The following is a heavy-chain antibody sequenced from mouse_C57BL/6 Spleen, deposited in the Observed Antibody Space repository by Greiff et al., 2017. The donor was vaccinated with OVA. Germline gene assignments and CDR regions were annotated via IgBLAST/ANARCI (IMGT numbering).Heavy chain of an antibody. CDR1: GFTFSDYG. J-gene: IGHJ1*03. CDR3: ARRGGSSYRWYFDV. D-gene: IGHD1-1*01. Sequence: DVKLVESGGGLVQPGGSLKLSCAASGFTFSDYGMAWVRQAPRKGPEWVAFISNLAYSIYYADTVTGRFTISRENAKNTLYLEMSSLRSEDTAMYYCARRGGSSYRWYFDVWGTGTTVTVSS. V-gene: IGHV5-15*04. CDR2: ISNLAYSI.